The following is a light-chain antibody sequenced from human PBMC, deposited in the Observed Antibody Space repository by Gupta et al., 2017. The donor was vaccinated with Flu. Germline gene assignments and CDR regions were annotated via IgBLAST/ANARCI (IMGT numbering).Light chain of an antibody. CDR1: SSDVGGYNY. CDR3: SSYAGSSNPVV. J-gene: IGLJ2*01. Sequence: QSALTQPPSVSGSPGQSLTISCTGTSSDVGGYNYVSWYQQHPGKAPKLLIYEVSNRPSGVPNRFSGSKSGNTASLTISGLQAEDEADYYCSSYAGSSNPVVFGGGTKLTVL. CDR2: EVS. V-gene: IGLV2-8*01.